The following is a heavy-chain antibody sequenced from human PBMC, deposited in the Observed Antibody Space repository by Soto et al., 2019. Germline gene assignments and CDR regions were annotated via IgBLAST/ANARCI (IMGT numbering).Heavy chain of an antibody. Sequence: VQLVESGGGLVQPGGSLRLSCAASGFTFSSYWMHWVRQAPGKGLVWVSRINSDGSSTSYADSVKGRFTISRDNAKNTLYLQMNSLRAEDTAVYYCARVGYSGYDYLGTYYFDYWGQGTLVTVSS. CDR1: GFTFSSYW. V-gene: IGHV3-74*01. CDR2: INSDGSST. CDR3: ARVGYSGYDYLGTYYFDY. J-gene: IGHJ4*02. D-gene: IGHD5-12*01.